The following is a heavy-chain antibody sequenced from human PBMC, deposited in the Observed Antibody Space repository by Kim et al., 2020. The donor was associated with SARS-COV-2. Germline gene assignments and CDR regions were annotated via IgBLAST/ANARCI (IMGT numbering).Heavy chain of an antibody. CDR3: AKDIDIGWSYYYYGMDV. CDR2: ISWDGGST. J-gene: IGHJ6*02. V-gene: IGHV3-43*01. CDR1: GFTFDDYT. Sequence: GGSLRLSCAASGFTFDDYTMHWVRQAPGKGLEWVSLISWDGGSTYYADSVKGRFTISRDNSKNSLYLQMNSLRTEDTALYYCAKDIDIGWSYYYYGMDVWGQGTTVTVSS.